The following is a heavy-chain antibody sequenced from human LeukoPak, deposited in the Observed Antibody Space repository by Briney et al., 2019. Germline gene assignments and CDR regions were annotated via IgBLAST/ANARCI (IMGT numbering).Heavy chain of an antibody. V-gene: IGHV5-51*01. D-gene: IGHD6-13*01. Sequence: GESLKISCKASGYSFTNTFIGWVRQMPGKGLEWMGIIYPGDSDTRYSPSFQGQVTISVDKSVTTAYLQWSSLQASDTAMYYCARPIAAAGTDLGYWGQEPWSPSPQ. CDR2: IYPGDSDT. J-gene: IGHJ4*01. CDR1: GYSFTNTF. CDR3: ARPIAAAGTDLGY.